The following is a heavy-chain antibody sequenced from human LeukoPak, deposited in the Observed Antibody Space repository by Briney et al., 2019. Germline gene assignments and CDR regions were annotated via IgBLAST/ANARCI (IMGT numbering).Heavy chain of an antibody. CDR2: ISSGGTYE. CDR3: ARDSTYYYDSGSSVPHYFDN. D-gene: IGHD3-10*01. V-gene: IGHV3-30*01. Sequence: GGSLRLSCAASGFTLSNYAMHWVRHAPGKGLEWVSLISSGGTYEYYADSVKGRFTISRDNSTNTLYLQLNSLRAEDTAVYYCARDSTYYYDSGSSVPHYFDNWGQGTLVTVSS. CDR1: GFTLSNYA. J-gene: IGHJ4*02.